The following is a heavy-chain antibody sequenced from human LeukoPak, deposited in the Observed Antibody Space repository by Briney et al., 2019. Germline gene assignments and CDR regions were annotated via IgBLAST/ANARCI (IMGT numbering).Heavy chain of an antibody. Sequence: SETLSLTCTVSGGSISSYYWSWIRQPPGKGLEWIGYIYYSGSTNYNPSLKSRVTISVDTSKNQFSLKLSSATAADTAVYYCARDTGYSYGLDAFDIWGQGTMVTVSS. CDR3: ARDTGYSYGLDAFDI. J-gene: IGHJ3*02. CDR1: GGSISSYY. D-gene: IGHD5-18*01. V-gene: IGHV4-59*01. CDR2: IYYSGST.